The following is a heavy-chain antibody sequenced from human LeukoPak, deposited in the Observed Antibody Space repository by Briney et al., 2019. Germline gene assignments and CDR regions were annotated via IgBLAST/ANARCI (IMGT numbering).Heavy chain of an antibody. V-gene: IGHV3-23*01. CDR1: GVTLSNYA. CDR3: AKGGPQFFDY. J-gene: IGHJ4*02. CDR2: ISSSGSGGNT. Sequence: GGSLRLSCVASGVTLSNYAMSWARQAPGKGLEWVSGISSSGSGGNTYYADSVKGRFTISRDNSKSTLYLQMNSLRVEDTAIYYCAKGGPQFFDYWGQGTLVTVSS. D-gene: IGHD5-24*01.